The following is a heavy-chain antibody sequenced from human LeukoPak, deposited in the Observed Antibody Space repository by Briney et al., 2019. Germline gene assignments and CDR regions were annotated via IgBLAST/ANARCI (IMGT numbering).Heavy chain of an antibody. CDR3: ARGDDSSGWYYGMDV. J-gene: IGHJ6*02. V-gene: IGHV6-1*01. D-gene: IGHD6-19*01. Sequence: SQTLSLSCAISVDSVSRNSAAWKWIRQSPSRGLELLVRTYYRSKLYTDYPVSVKSRITINPDTSKNQFSLQLNSVTPEDTAVYYCARGDDSSGWYYGMDVWGQGTTVTVSS. CDR2: TYYRSKLYT. CDR1: VDSVSRNSAA.